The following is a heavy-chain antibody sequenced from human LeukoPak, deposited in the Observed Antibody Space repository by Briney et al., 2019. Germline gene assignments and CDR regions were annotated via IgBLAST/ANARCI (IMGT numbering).Heavy chain of an antibody. V-gene: IGHV1-69*13. Sequence: SVKVSCKASGGTFSSYATSWVRQVPGQGLEWMGGIIPIFGTANYAQKFQGRVTITADESTSTAYMELSSLRSEDTAVYYCARAQTNTIFGVVIVYSFDYWGQGTLVTVSS. CDR3: ARAQTNTIFGVVIVYSFDY. CDR1: GGTFSSYA. D-gene: IGHD3-3*01. J-gene: IGHJ4*02. CDR2: IIPIFGTA.